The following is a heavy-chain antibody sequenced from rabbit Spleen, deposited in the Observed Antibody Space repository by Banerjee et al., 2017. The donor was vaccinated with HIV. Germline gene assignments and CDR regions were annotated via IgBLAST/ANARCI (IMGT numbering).Heavy chain of an antibody. J-gene: IGHJ6*01. Sequence: QLKESGGGLVQPGGSLKLSCKASGFDFSTYYMSWVRQAPGKGLEWIGYIDPIFGTTCYPRWVNRRFSISSHSAQNTLSLQLNSLTAADTATYFFARDHAYASSSGYNIPHLWGPGTLVPVS. CDR1: GFDFSTYY. CDR2: IDPIFGTT. D-gene: IGHD1-1*01. V-gene: IGHV1S7*01. CDR3: ARDHAYASSSGYNIPHL.